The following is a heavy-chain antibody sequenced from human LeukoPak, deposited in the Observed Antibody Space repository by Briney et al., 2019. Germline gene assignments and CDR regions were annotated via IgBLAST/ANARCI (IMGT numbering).Heavy chain of an antibody. V-gene: IGHV4-4*07. D-gene: IGHD4-11*01. CDR1: VGSISSYY. CDR3: SSSTVTTRFASYYYYYMDV. Sequence: SETLSVTCTVSVGSISSYYGSWIRQPAGRGREWIGRLYTSSSTNYIPSPKSRVTMSVDTTKNQFSLKLSPVTAADTAVYYWSSSTVTTRFASYYYYYMDVWGKGTTVTVSS. J-gene: IGHJ6*03. CDR2: LYTSSST.